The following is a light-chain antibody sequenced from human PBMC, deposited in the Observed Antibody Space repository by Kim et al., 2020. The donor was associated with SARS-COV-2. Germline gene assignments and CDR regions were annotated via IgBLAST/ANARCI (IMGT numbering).Light chain of an antibody. J-gene: IGKJ1*01. Sequence: ASVGDRVTITCRASQSISSWLAWYQQKPGKAPSLLIYDASSLERGVPSRFSGSGSGTEFTLTISSLQPDDFATYYCQQYDRSSGTFGQGTKVDIK. CDR3: QQYDRSSGT. CDR1: QSISSW. CDR2: DAS. V-gene: IGKV1-5*01.